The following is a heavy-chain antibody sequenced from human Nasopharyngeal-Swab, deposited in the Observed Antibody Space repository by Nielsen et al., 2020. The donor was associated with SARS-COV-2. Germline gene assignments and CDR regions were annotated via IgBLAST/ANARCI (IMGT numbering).Heavy chain of an antibody. J-gene: IGHJ3*01. V-gene: IGHV3-74*01. Sequence: GGSLRLSCAVSGFTFTNYWMHWVRRTPGKGLVWVSRINIDGSRTGYADSVKGRFTISRDNAKNTLFLQMNSLRAEDTAVYYCARVLDYYDSSDYDTWDVFALWGQGTMVTVSS. CDR2: INIDGSRT. CDR1: GFTFTNYW. CDR3: ARVLDYYDSSDYDTWDVFAL. D-gene: IGHD3-22*01.